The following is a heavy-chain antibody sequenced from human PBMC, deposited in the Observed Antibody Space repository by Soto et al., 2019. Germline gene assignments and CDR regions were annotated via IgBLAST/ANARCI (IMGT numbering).Heavy chain of an antibody. CDR2: IYYSGST. D-gene: IGHD1-26*01. CDR3: ARGGGSYFLSPNFDY. V-gene: IGHV4-59*01. J-gene: IGHJ4*02. CDR1: GGSISSYY. Sequence: QVQLQESSPGLVKPSETLSLTCTVSGGSISSYYWSWIRQPPGKGLEWIGYIYYSGSTNYNPSLESRVTISVDTSKNQFSLKLSSVTAADTAVYYCARGGGSYFLSPNFDYWGQGTLVTVSS.